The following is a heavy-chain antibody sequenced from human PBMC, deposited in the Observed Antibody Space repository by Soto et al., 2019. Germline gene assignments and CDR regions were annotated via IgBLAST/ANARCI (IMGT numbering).Heavy chain of an antibody. CDR1: GYTFTSYD. Sequence: GESLKISCKASGYTFTSYDINWVRQATGQGLEWMGWMNPNSGNTGYAQKFQGRVTMTRNTSISTAYMEQSSLRSEDTAVYYCARLPGGYYDIVTGYYHYYYYGMDVWGQGTTVTVSS. CDR2: MNPNSGNT. D-gene: IGHD3-9*01. V-gene: IGHV1-8*01. J-gene: IGHJ6*02. CDR3: ARLPGGYYDIVTGYYHYYYYGMDV.